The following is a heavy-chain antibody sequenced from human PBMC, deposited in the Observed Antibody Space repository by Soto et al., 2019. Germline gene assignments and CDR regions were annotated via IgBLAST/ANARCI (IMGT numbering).Heavy chain of an antibody. CDR1: GGSFSGYY. V-gene: IGHV4-34*01. CDR2: INHSGST. CDR3: ARGSGYSSGRDRWIDP. J-gene: IGHJ5*02. D-gene: IGHD6-19*01. Sequence: QVQLQQWGAGLLKPSETLSLTCAVYGGSFSGYYWSWIRQPPGKGLEWIGEINHSGSTNYNPSLKSRVTISVDTSKNQFSLKLSSVTAADTAVYYCARGSGYSSGRDRWIDPWGQGTLVTVSS.